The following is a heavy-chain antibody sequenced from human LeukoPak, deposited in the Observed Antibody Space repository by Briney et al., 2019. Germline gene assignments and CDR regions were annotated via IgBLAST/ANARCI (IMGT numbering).Heavy chain of an antibody. Sequence: SETLSLTCAVYGGSFSGYYWTCIRQPPGKGLEWIGEINYSGSTNYNPSLKSRVTISVDTLKNQFSLKLISVTAAGTAVYYCARGPSERYYESSGYYYFDYWGQGTMVTVSS. J-gene: IGHJ4*02. V-gene: IGHV4-34*01. CDR1: GGSFSGYY. CDR3: ARGPSERYYESSGYYYFDY. CDR2: INYSGST. D-gene: IGHD3-22*01.